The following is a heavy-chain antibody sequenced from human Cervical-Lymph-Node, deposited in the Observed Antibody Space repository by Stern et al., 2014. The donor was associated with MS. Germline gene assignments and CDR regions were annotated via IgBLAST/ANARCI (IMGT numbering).Heavy chain of an antibody. CDR3: ARDQGFQLMNS. V-gene: IGHV4-4*02. CDR2: VYHTGSA. D-gene: IGHD2-2*01. Sequence: QVQLQESGPGLVRPSGTLSLTCAVSGDSISNDNWWSWVRQPPGKGLEWIGEVYHTGSANYDPSLKSRVIISVDKSKNQFSLRLTSMTAADTAVYYCARDQGFQLMNSWGQGTLVIVSS. CDR1: GDSISNDNW. J-gene: IGHJ4*02.